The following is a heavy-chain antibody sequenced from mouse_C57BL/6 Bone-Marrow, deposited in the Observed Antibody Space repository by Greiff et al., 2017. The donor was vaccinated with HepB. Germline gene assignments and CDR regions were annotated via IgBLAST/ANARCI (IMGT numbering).Heavy chain of an antibody. CDR3: ARPPYYGSRYWYFDV. Sequence: QVQLKQPGAELVRPGSSVKLSCKASGYTFTSYWMHWVKQRPIQGLEWIGNIDPSDSETHYNQKVKDKSTLTVDKSSSTAYMQLSSLTSEDSAVYYCARPPYYGSRYWYFDVWGTGTTVTVSS. V-gene: IGHV1-52*01. J-gene: IGHJ1*03. CDR1: GYTFTSYW. D-gene: IGHD1-1*01. CDR2: IDPSDSET.